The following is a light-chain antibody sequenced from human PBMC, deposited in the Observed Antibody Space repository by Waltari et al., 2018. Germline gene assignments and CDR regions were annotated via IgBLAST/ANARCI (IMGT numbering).Light chain of an antibody. Sequence: QSVLTQPPSVSGAPGQRVTLSSPGRSSNIGAGYAVHWYQQVPGTAPKLLIYGNTNRPSGVPDRFSGSKSGTSASLAITGLQAEDEADYYCQSYDSSLSGWVFGGGTKLTVL. CDR3: QSYDSSLSGWV. CDR1: SSNIGAGYA. V-gene: IGLV1-40*01. CDR2: GNT. J-gene: IGLJ3*02.